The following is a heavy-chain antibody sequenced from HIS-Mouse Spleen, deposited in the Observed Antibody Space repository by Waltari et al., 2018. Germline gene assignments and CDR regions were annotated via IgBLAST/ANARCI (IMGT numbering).Heavy chain of an antibody. CDR3: AHSPGRYSYVLFDY. Sequence: QITLKESGPTLVKPTQTLTLTCTFSGFSLSPSGVGVGWIRQPPGKALEWLALIYWNDDKRYSPSLKSRLTITKDTSKNQVVLTMTNMDPVDTATYYCAHSPGRYSYVLFDYWGQGTLVTVSS. D-gene: IGHD5-18*01. J-gene: IGHJ4*02. CDR1: GFSLSPSGVG. CDR2: IYWNDDK. V-gene: IGHV2-5*01.